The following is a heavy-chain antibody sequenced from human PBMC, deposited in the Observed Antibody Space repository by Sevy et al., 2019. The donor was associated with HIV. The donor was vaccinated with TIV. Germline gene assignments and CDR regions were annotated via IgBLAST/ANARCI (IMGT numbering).Heavy chain of an antibody. CDR1: GFTFSSYA. Sequence: GGSLRLSCAASGFTFSSYAMHWVRQAPGKGLEWVAVISYDGSNKYYADSVKGRFTISRDNSKNTLYLQMNSLRAEDTAVYYCASGRQIIALRPDYWGQGTLVTVSS. D-gene: IGHD6-6*01. V-gene: IGHV3-30*04. J-gene: IGHJ4*02. CDR2: ISYDGSNK. CDR3: ASGRQIIALRPDY.